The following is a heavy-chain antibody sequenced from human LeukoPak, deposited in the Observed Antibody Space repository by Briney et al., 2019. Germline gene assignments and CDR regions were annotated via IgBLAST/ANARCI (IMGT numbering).Heavy chain of an antibody. CDR2: INPNSGGT. CDR3: ARDYYDSSGYYKAFDI. Sequence: ASVKVSCKASGYTFTGYYIHWVRQAPGQGLELMGWINPNSGGTNYAQNFQGRVTMTRDTSISTAYMELSRLRSDDTAVYYCARDYYDSSGYYKAFDIWGQGTMVTVSS. V-gene: IGHV1-2*02. CDR1: GYTFTGYY. D-gene: IGHD3-22*01. J-gene: IGHJ3*02.